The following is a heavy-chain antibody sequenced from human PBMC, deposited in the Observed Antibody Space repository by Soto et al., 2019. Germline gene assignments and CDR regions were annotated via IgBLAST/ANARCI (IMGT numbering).Heavy chain of an antibody. J-gene: IGHJ6*03. CDR3: AMLWCGVSDYMEV. CDR1: GFHLDDYA. D-gene: IGHD2-21*01. CDR2: ISWTSGNI. V-gene: IGHV3-9*01. Sequence: EVQLVVSGGGLVQPGRSLRLSCAASGFHLDDYAMHWVRQATGKGLEWVSGISWTSGNIGYADSVKGRFTISRDSANKSLYLQTNTLRAEVTAIYYFAMLWCGVSDYMEVWGKGTTVTVSS.